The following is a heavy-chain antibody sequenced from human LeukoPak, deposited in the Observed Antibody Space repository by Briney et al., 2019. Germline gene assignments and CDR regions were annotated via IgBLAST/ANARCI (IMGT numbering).Heavy chain of an antibody. D-gene: IGHD6-13*01. V-gene: IGHV4-34*01. CDR1: GGSFSGYY. CDR2: INHSGST. J-gene: IGHJ5*02. CDR3: ARGRGSSWYRSSWFDP. Sequence: PSETLSLTCAVYGGSFSGYYWSWIRQPPGKGLEWIGEINHSGSTNYNPSLKSRATISVDTSKNQFSLKLSSVTAADTAVYYCARGRGSSWYRSSWFDPWGQGTLVTVSS.